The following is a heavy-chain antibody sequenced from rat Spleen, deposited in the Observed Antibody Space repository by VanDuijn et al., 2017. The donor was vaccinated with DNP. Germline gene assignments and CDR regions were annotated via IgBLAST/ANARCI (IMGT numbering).Heavy chain of an antibody. Sequence: EVQLQESGPGHVKPSQSLSLTCSVTGYSITSNYWGWIRKFPGNKMEWMAYISYSGTIGYNPSLRSRISITRDTSKNQFFLQLNSITTEDTATYYCARGLNYGGYNYYWYFDFWGPGTMVTVSS. V-gene: IGHV3-1*01. CDR3: ARGLNYGGYNYYWYFDF. CDR1: GYSITSNY. D-gene: IGHD1-11*01. CDR2: ISYSGTI. J-gene: IGHJ1*01.